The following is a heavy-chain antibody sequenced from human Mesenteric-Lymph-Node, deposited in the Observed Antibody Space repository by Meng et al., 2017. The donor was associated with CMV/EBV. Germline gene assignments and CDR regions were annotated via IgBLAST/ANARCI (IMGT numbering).Heavy chain of an antibody. CDR3: AKTQNVLRFLEWLSAGAFDI. CDR1: GFTFSSYA. CDR2: IRYDGSNK. V-gene: IGHV3-30*02. J-gene: IGHJ3*02. Sequence: GESLKISCAASGFTFSSYAMHWVRQAPGKGLEWVAFIRYDGSNKYYADSVKGRFTISRDNSKNTLYLQMNSLRAEDTAVYYCAKTQNVLRFLEWLSAGAFDIWGQGTMVTVSS. D-gene: IGHD3-3*01.